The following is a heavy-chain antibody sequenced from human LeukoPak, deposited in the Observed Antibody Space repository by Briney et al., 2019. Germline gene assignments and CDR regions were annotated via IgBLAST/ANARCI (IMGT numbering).Heavy chain of an antibody. J-gene: IGHJ4*02. CDR1: GFTFSSYG. D-gene: IGHD3/OR15-3a*01. CDR2: IRYDGSNK. Sequence: GGSLRLSCAASGFTFSSYGVHWVRQAPGKGLEWVAFIRYDGSNKYYADSVKGRFTISRDNSKNTLYLQMNSLRAEDTAVYYCAKDPGLGYYFDYWGQGTLVTVSS. V-gene: IGHV3-30*02. CDR3: AKDPGLGYYFDY.